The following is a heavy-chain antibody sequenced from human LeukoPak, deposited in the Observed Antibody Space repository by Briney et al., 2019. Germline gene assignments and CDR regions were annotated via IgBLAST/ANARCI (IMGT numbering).Heavy chain of an antibody. Sequence: PGGSLRLSGEASGLTSITSWMHGVRQAPGKGLLWFSRIKSDGKTNYADSVKGRFTISRDNAKNTVSLQMNRLRAEDTGGYYCARAPSEIGGYYPEYFRHWGQGTLVTVSS. J-gene: IGHJ1*01. CDR3: ARAPSEIGGYYPEYFRH. CDR1: GLTSITSW. CDR2: IKSDGKT. V-gene: IGHV3-74*01. D-gene: IGHD3-22*01.